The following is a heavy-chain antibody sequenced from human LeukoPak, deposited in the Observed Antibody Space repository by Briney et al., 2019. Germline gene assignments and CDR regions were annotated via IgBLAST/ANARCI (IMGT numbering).Heavy chain of an antibody. V-gene: IGHV3-33*06. CDR1: GIIFSDFG. Sequence: GGSLRLSCAASGIIFSDFGMHWVRQAPGKGLEWMAIIWYDGSNKYYADFVKGRFTISRDNSQNTMYLQMNSLRVEDTAVYYCAKATCSGASCFSNSRDAFDIWGQGTMVTVSS. D-gene: IGHD2-15*01. J-gene: IGHJ3*02. CDR3: AKATCSGASCFSNSRDAFDI. CDR2: IWYDGSNK.